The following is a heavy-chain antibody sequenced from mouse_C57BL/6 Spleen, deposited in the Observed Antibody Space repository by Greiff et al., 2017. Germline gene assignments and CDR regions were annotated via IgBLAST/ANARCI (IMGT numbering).Heavy chain of an antibody. Sequence: VQLQQPGAELVKPGASVKLSCKASGYTFTSYWMHWVKQRPGQGLEWIGMIHPNSGSTNYNEKFKSKATLTVDKSSSTAYMQLSSLTSEDSAVYYCARSRYYCCPCFAYWGQGTLVTVSA. J-gene: IGHJ3*01. V-gene: IGHV1-64*01. D-gene: IGHD1-1*01. CDR2: IHPNSGST. CDR3: ARSRYYCCPCFAY. CDR1: GYTFTSYW.